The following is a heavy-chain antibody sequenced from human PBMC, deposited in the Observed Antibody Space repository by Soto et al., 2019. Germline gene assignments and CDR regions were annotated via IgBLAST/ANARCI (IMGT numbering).Heavy chain of an antibody. J-gene: IGHJ4*02. CDR2: VNHSGST. CDR3: ARGRRYYDSGSYYILDY. D-gene: IGHD3-10*01. CDR1: GGSFSGYS. V-gene: IGHV4-34*01. Sequence: QVQLQQWGAGLLKPSETLSLTCAVYGGSFSGYSWNWIRQPPGKGLEWIGDVNHSGSTEYNPSLNILVTISVATSNNQFSLKLSSVTAADTAVYYCARGRRYYDSGSYYILDYWGQGTLVTVSS.